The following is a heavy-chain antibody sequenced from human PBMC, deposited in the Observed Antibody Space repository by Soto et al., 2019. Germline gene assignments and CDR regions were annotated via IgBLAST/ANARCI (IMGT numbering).Heavy chain of an antibody. J-gene: IGHJ4*02. V-gene: IGHV3-66*01. CDR3: ARSIKRYFDWLPFSYYFDY. Sequence: PGGSLRLSCAASGFTVSSNYMSWVRQAPGKGLEWVSVIYSGGSTYYADSVKGRFTISRDNSKNTLYLQMNSLRAEDTAVYYCARSIKRYFDWLPFSYYFDYWGQGTPVTVSS. D-gene: IGHD3-9*01. CDR1: GFTVSSNY. CDR2: IYSGGST.